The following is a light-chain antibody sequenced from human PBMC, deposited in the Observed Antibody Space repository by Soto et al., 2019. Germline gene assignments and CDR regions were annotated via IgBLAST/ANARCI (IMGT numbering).Light chain of an antibody. CDR2: EVS. V-gene: IGLV2-14*01. CDR1: SSDVGGFNY. J-gene: IGLJ3*02. CDR3: SSFTTSNTWV. Sequence: QSALPQPASVSGSPGQSITISCNGTSSDVGGFNYVSWYQQYPGEAPKLLIYEVSNRPSGVSSRFSGSKSGNTASLTISGLQADDEGDYYCSSFTTSNTWVFGGGTKLTVL.